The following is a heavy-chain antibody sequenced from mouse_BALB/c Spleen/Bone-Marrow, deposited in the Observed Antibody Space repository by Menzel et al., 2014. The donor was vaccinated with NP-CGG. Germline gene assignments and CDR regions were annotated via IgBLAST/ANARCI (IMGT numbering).Heavy chain of an antibody. Sequence: QVQLQQSGPGLVSPSQSLSITCTVSGFSLTSYGVHWVRQPPGKGLEWLGVIWAGGSTNYNSALMSRLSISKDNSKSQVFLKMNSPQTDDTAMYYCARDYYYGTSFDYWGQGTTLTVSS. D-gene: IGHD1-1*01. J-gene: IGHJ2*01. CDR1: GFSLTSYG. CDR3: ARDYYYGTSFDY. CDR2: IWAGGST. V-gene: IGHV2-9*02.